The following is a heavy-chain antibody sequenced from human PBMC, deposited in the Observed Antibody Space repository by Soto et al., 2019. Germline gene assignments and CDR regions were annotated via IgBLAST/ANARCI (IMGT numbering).Heavy chain of an antibody. V-gene: IGHV4-34*01. D-gene: IGHD5-18*01. Sequence: SETLSLTCAVYGGSFSGYYWSWIRQPPGKGLEWIGEINHSGSTNYNPSLKSRVTISVDTSKNQFSLKLSSVTAADTAVYYCARERFGIQLWLRGRWFDPWGQGTLVTVSS. J-gene: IGHJ5*02. CDR1: GGSFSGYY. CDR3: ARERFGIQLWLRGRWFDP. CDR2: INHSGST.